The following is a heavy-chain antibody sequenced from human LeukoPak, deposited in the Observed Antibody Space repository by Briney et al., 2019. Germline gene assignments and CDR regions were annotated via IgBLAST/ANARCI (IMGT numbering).Heavy chain of an antibody. CDR1: GFTVSSNY. J-gene: IGHJ4*02. D-gene: IGHD3-3*01. V-gene: IGHV3-66*02. CDR3: ASTYDFWSGYYIDY. Sequence: PGGSLRLSCAASGFTVSSNYMSWVRQAPGKGLEWVSVIYSGGSTYYADSVKGRFTISRDNSKSTLYLQMNSLRAEDTAVYYCASTYDFWSGYYIDYWGQGTLVTVSS. CDR2: IYSGGST.